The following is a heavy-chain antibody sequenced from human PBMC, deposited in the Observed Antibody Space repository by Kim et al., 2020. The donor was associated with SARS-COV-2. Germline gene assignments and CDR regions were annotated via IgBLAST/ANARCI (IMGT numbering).Heavy chain of an antibody. CDR1: GGTFSSYA. CDR3: AFGHYCSGGSCSIPYYYYYGMDV. V-gene: IGHV1-69*13. Sequence: SVKVSCKASGGTFSSYAISWVRQAPGQGLEWMGGIIPIFGTANYAQKFQGRVTITADESTSTAYMELSSLRSEDTAVYYCAFGHYCSGGSCSIPYYYYYGMDVWGQGTTVTVSS. D-gene: IGHD2-15*01. J-gene: IGHJ6*02. CDR2: IIPIFGTA.